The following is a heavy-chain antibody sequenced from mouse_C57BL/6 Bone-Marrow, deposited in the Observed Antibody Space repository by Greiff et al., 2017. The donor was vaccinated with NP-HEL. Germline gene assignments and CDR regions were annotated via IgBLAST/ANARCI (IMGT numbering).Heavy chain of an antibody. CDR1: GYTFTDYN. D-gene: IGHD2-1*01. J-gene: IGHJ4*01. V-gene: IGHV1-18*01. CDR3: ARSGIYYGNHAGAMDY. CDR2: INPNNGGT. Sequence: EVKLQESGPELVKPGASVKIPCKASGYTFTDYNMDWVKQSHGKSLEWIGDINPNNGGTIYNQKFKGKATLTVDKSSSTAYMELRSLTSEDTAVYYCARSGIYYGNHAGAMDYWGQGTSVTVSS.